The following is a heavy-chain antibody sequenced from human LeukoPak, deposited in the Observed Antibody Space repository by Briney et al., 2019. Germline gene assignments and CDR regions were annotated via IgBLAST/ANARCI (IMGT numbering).Heavy chain of an antibody. J-gene: IGHJ4*02. CDR1: GDSISSGDYY. Sequence: SETLSLTCTVSGDSISSGDYYWSWIRQPPGKGLEWIGSIYHSGSTYYNPSLKSRVTISVDTSKNQFSLKLSSVTAADTAVYYCARVYNWNSSGLGAPRDWGRGTLVTVSS. CDR2: IYHSGST. CDR3: ARVYNWNSSGLGAPRD. D-gene: IGHD1-7*01. V-gene: IGHV4-38-2*02.